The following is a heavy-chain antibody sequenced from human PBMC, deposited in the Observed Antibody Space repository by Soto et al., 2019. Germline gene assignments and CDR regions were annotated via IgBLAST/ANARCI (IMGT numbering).Heavy chain of an antibody. CDR1: GFTFSSYS. J-gene: IGHJ4*02. D-gene: IGHD3-9*01. CDR3: AKDLNMVSYYDILTGYYTSDY. CDR2: ISGSGGST. V-gene: IGHV3-23*01. Sequence: GGSLRLSCAASGFTFSSYSMNWVRQAPGKGLEWVSAISGSGGSTYYADSVKGRFTISRDNSKNTLYLQMNSLRAEDTAVYYCAKDLNMVSYYDILTGYYTSDYWGQGTLVTVSS.